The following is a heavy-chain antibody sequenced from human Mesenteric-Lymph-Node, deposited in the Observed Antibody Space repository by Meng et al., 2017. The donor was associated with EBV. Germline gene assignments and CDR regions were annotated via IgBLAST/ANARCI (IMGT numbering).Heavy chain of an antibody. Sequence: QVHLAQGGAGLLKPSEPLSLTCSVYGGSFSGYYWSWIRQPPGKGLEWIGEINDSGSTNYNPSLKSRVTISVDTSKNQFSLKLSSVTAADTAVYYCARGRDYDFWSGLFDYWGQGTLVTVSS. D-gene: IGHD3-3*01. V-gene: IGHV4-34*01. CDR3: ARGRDYDFWSGLFDY. CDR2: INDSGST. J-gene: IGHJ4*02. CDR1: GGSFSGYY.